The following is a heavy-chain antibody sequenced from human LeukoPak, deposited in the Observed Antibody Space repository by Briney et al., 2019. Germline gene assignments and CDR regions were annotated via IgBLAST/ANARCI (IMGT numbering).Heavy chain of an antibody. CDR2: ISWNSGSI. J-gene: IGHJ5*02. Sequence: PGRSLRLSCATSGFTFDDYAMHWVRQAPGKGLEWVSGISWNSGSIGYADSVKGRFTISRDNAKNSLYLQMNSLRAEDTAVYYCARSIVAANWFDPWGQGTLVTVSS. CDR1: GFTFDDYA. V-gene: IGHV3-9*01. D-gene: IGHD1-26*01. CDR3: ARSIVAANWFDP.